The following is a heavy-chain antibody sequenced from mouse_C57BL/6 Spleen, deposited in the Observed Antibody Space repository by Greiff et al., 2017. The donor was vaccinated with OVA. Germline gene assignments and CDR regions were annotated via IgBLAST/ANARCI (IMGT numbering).Heavy chain of an antibody. J-gene: IGHJ1*03. CDR1: GYTFTDYY. V-gene: IGHV1-26*01. CDR2: INPNNGGT. CDR3: ASLYYGSSGYFDV. Sequence: VQLQQSGPELVKPGASVKISCKASGYTFTDYYMNWVKQSHGKSLEWIGDINPNNGGTSYNQKFKGKATLTVDKSSSTAYMELRSLTSEDSAVYYCASLYYGSSGYFDVWGTGTTVTVSS. D-gene: IGHD1-1*01.